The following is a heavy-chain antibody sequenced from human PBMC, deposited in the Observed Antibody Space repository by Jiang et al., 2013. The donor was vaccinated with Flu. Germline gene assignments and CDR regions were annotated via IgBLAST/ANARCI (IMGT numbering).Heavy chain of an antibody. CDR3: AKEGTGWIAVVYYFDY. J-gene: IGHJ4*02. CDR2: ISYDGSNK. D-gene: IGHD3-22*01. V-gene: IGHV3-30*18. CDR1: GFTFSSYG. Sequence: VQLVESGGGVVQPGRSLRLSCAASGFTFSSYGMHWVRQAPGKGLEWVAVISYDGSNKYYADSVKGRFTISRDNSKNTLYLQMNSLRAEDTAVYYCAKEGTGWIAVVYYFDYWGQGTLVTVSS.